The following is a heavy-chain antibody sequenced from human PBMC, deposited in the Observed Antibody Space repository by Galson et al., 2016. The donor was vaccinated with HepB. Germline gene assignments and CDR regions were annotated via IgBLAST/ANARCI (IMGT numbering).Heavy chain of an antibody. Sequence: SVKVSCKASGYTFSSYPVHWVRQAPGQRLEWMGWINPVNGHTQYSQKFQGRVTIIRNTSASTAYMEVSSLRSEDTAVYYCARWGSNVWFTSGWLYGMDVWGQGTTVTVSS. CDR2: INPVNGHT. CDR3: ARWGSNVWFTSGWLYGMDV. CDR1: GYTFSSYP. V-gene: IGHV1-3*01. J-gene: IGHJ6*02. D-gene: IGHD6-19*01.